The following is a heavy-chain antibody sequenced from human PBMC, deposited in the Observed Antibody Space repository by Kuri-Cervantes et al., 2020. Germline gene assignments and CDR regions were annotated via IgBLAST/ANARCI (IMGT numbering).Heavy chain of an antibody. J-gene: IGHJ4*02. CDR1: GFTFSSYE. CDR2: ISSSGSTI. D-gene: IGHD6-19*01. V-gene: IGHV3-48*03. CDR3: AKMGARIAVPDTRYFDY. Sequence: GGSLRLSCAASGFTFSSYEMNWVRQAPGKGLEWVSYISSSGSTIYYADSVKGRFTISRDNAKNSLYLQMNSLRAEDTAVYYCAKMGARIAVPDTRYFDYWGQGTLVTVSS.